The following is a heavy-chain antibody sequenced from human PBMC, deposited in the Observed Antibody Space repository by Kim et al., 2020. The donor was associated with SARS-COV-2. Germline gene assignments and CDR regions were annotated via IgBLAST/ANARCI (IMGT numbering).Heavy chain of an antibody. J-gene: IGHJ4*02. V-gene: IGHV3-21*01. CDR2: ISSSSSYI. D-gene: IGHD2-15*01. Sequence: GGSLRLSCAASGFTFSSYSMNWVRQAPGKGLEWVSSISSSSSYIYYADSVKGRFTISRDNAKNSLYLQMNSLRAEDTAVYYCARAVVVVAAPDYWGQGTLVTVSS. CDR3: ARAVVVVAAPDY. CDR1: GFTFSSYS.